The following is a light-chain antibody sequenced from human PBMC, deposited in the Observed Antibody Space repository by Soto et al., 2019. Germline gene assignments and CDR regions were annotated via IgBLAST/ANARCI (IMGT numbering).Light chain of an antibody. CDR2: GAS. Sequence: EIVLTQSPGTLSLSPGQRATLSCGASQSVSSNYLAWYQQKPGQAPRLLIYGASTRATGIPDRFSGSGSGTDFTLTISRLEPEDSAVYYCQQYGSSPTWTFGQGTKVDIK. CDR1: QSVSSNY. CDR3: QQYGSSPTWT. J-gene: IGKJ1*01. V-gene: IGKV3-20*01.